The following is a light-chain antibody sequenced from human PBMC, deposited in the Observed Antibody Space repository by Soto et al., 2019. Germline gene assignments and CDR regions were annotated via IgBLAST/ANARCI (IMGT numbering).Light chain of an antibody. V-gene: IGLV5-45*03. CDR2: YKSDSDK. CDR1: SGINVGAYT. J-gene: IGLJ3*02. CDR3: MVWHSSAWV. Sequence: QSVLTQPSSVSASPGASASLTCTLRSGINVGAYTIYWYQQKPGSPPQYLLRYKSDSDKQQGSGVPSRFSGSKDATANAGILLISGLQSEDGADYYCMVWHSSAWVFGGGTKLTVL.